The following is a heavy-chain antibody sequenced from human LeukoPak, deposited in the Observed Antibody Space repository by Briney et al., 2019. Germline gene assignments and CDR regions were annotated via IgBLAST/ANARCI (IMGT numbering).Heavy chain of an antibody. V-gene: IGHV1-24*01. CDR2: FDPEDGET. J-gene: IGHJ6*02. CDR1: GYTLTELS. Sequence: ASVTVSCKVSGYTLTELSMHWVRQAPGKGLEWMGGFDPEDGETIYAQKFQGRVTMTEDTSTDTAYMELSSLRSEDTAVYYCATVVTTGYYYYGMDVWGQGTTVTVSS. CDR3: ATVVTTGYYYYGMDV. D-gene: IGHD4-11*01.